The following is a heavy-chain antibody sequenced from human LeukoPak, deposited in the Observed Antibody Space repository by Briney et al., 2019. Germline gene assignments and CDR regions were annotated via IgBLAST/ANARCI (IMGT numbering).Heavy chain of an antibody. J-gene: IGHJ4*02. CDR3: ASTVTRYFDY. CDR2: IIPIFGTA. Sequence: GASVKVSCKASGGTFSSYAISWVRQAPGQGLEWMGGIIPIFGTANYAQKFQGRVTITADKSTSTAYMELSGLRSEDTAVYCCASTVTRYFDYWGQGTLVTVSS. CDR1: GGTFSSYA. D-gene: IGHD4-17*01. V-gene: IGHV1-69*06.